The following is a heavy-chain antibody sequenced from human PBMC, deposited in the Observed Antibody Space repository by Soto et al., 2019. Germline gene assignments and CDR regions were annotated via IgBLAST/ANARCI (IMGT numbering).Heavy chain of an antibody. J-gene: IGHJ4*02. CDR3: ARARRRGYKLDY. CDR2: INHSGST. V-gene: IGHV4-34*01. CDR1: GGSFSGYY. D-gene: IGHD5-18*01. Sequence: PSETLSLTCAVYGGSFSGYYWSWIRQPPGKGLEWIGEINHSGSTNYNPSLKSRVTISVDTSKNQFSLKLSSVTAADTAVYYCARARRRGYKLDYWGQGTLVTSPQ.